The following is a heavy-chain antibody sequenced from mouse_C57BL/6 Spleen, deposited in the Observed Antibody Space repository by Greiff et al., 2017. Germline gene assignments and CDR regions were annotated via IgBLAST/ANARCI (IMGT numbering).Heavy chain of an antibody. J-gene: IGHJ4*01. CDR1: GYAFSSSW. Sequence: VKLQQSGPELVKPGASVKISCKASGYAFSSSWMNWVKQRPGKGLEWIGRIYPGDGDTNYNGKFKGKATLTADKSSSTAYMQLSSLTSEDSAVYFCARGGDGYSYYYAMDYWGQGTSVTVSS. V-gene: IGHV1-82*01. CDR2: IYPGDGDT. CDR3: ARGGDGYSYYYAMDY. D-gene: IGHD2-3*01.